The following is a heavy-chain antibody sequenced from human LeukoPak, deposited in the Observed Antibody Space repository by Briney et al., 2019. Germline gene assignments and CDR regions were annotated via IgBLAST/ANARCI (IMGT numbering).Heavy chain of an antibody. CDR3: ARSYCSSTSCYRTSYYYMDV. Sequence: SETLSLTCAVSGYSISSGYYWGWIRQPPGKGLEWIGSIYHSGCTYYNPSLKSRVTISVDTSKNQFSLKLSSVTAADTAVYYCARSYCSSTSCYRTSYYYMDVWGKGATVTVSS. J-gene: IGHJ6*03. CDR1: GYSISSGYY. V-gene: IGHV4-38-2*01. D-gene: IGHD2-2*02. CDR2: IYHSGCT.